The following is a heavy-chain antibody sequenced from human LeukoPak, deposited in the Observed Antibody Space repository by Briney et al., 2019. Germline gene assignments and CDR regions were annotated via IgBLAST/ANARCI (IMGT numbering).Heavy chain of an antibody. V-gene: IGHV3-30*03. CDR3: ARDSEWELHFDY. CDR2: ISYDGSNK. Sequence: GRSLRLSCAASGFTFSSYGMHWVRQAPGKGLEWVAVISYDGSNKYYADSVKGRFTISRDNSKNTLYLQMNSLRAEDTAVYYCARDSEWELHFDYWGQGTLVTVSS. D-gene: IGHD1-26*01. CDR1: GFTFSSYG. J-gene: IGHJ4*02.